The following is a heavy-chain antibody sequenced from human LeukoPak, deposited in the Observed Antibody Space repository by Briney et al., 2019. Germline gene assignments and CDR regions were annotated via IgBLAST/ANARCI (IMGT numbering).Heavy chain of an antibody. CDR2: ISNDGSKK. Sequence: PGGSLRLSCAASGFTYSSYGMHWVRQAPGKGLGWVAVISNDGSKKYYADSVKGRFTISRDNSKNTLSLQVSSLSTEDTAVYYCAKDRYSYAFEYSDSWGQGTLVTVSS. CDR1: GFTYSSYG. J-gene: IGHJ4*02. CDR3: AKDRYSYAFEYSDS. V-gene: IGHV3-30*18. D-gene: IGHD5-18*01.